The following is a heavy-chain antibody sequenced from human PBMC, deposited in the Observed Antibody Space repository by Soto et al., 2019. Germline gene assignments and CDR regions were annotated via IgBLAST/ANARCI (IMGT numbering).Heavy chain of an antibody. CDR2: IWYDGSNK. J-gene: IGHJ2*01. V-gene: IGHV3-33*01. Sequence: QVQLVESGGGVVQPGRSLRLSCAASGFTFSSYGMHWVRQAPGKGLEWVAVIWYDGSNKYYADSVKGRFTISRDNSKNTLYLQMNSLRAEDTAVYYCARDNLVVPAAMDWYFDLWGRGTLVTVSS. CDR1: GFTFSSYG. D-gene: IGHD2-2*01. CDR3: ARDNLVVPAAMDWYFDL.